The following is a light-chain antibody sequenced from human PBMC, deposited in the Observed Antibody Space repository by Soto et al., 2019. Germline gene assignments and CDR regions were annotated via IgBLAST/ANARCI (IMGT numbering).Light chain of an antibody. J-gene: IGKJ1*01. CDR3: QQYHTDWT. CDR1: ESIDNW. V-gene: IGKV1-5*01. CDR2: AAS. Sequence: DIQVTQSPSTLSASVGDAVTITCRASESIDNWLAWYQQKPGKAPKLLIFAASTLVRGVPSKFSGRGSGTEFTLTISSLQADDFATYYRQQYHTDWTFGQGTKGEIK.